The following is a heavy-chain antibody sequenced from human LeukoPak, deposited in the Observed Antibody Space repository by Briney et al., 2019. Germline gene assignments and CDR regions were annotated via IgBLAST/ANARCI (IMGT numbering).Heavy chain of an antibody. V-gene: IGHV3-9*01. D-gene: IGHD6-25*01. Sequence: GGSLRLSCAASGFTFDDYAMNWVRQAPGKGLEWVSGISWNSGSIGYADSVKGRFTISRDNAKNSLYLQMNSLRAEDTALYYCAKDMRSSGYYFDYWGQGTLVTVSS. CDR3: AKDMRSSGYYFDY. CDR1: GFTFDDYA. CDR2: ISWNSGSI. J-gene: IGHJ4*02.